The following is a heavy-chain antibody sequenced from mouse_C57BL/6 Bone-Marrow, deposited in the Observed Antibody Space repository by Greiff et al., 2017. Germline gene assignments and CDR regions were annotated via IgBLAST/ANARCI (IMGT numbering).Heavy chain of an antibody. V-gene: IGHV1-82*01. CDR1: GYAFSSSW. Sequence: QVQLQQSGPELVKPGASVKISCKASGYAFSSSWLNWVKQRPGTGLEWIGRMYPGDGATNYNGKFKGKATLTADKSSCTAYMQLSSLTSEDSAVYFCASLYDGYPLYYYAMDYWGQGTSVTVSS. CDR2: MYPGDGAT. CDR3: ASLYDGYPLYYYAMDY. D-gene: IGHD2-3*01. J-gene: IGHJ4*01.